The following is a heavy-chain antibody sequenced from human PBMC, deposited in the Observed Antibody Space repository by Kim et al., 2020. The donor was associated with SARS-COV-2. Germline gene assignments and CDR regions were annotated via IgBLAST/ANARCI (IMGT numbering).Heavy chain of an antibody. D-gene: IGHD3-3*01. CDR1: GGSVSSGYY. Sequence: SETLSLTCTVSGGSVSSGYYWSWIRQSPGKGLEWIGNIYYSGGTNYNPSLKSRVTMSVDTSKNQFSLNLSSVTAADTAVYYCARDFRFFGVFYGIGVWG. V-gene: IGHV4-61*01. CDR2: IYYSGGT. CDR3: ARDFRFFGVFYGIGV. J-gene: IGHJ6*02.